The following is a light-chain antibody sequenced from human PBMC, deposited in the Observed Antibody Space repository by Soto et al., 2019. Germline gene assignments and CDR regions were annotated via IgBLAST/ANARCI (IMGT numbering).Light chain of an antibody. CDR2: EGS. J-gene: IGLJ3*02. V-gene: IGLV2-23*01. CDR1: SSDVGSYNL. CDR3: CSYACSRV. Sequence: QSALTQPASVSGSPGQSITISCTGTSSDVGSYNLVSWYQQHPGKAPKLMIYEGSKRPSGVSNRFSGSTSGNTASLTISGLQAEDEADYYCCSYACSRVFGGGTKLTVL.